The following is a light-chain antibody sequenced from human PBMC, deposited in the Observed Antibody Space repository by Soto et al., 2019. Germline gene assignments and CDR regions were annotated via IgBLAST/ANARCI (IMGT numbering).Light chain of an antibody. J-gene: IGKJ1*01. V-gene: IGKV3-20*01. CDR1: QTVSSSY. Sequence: EIGLTQSPGTLSWSPGERATLSCRASQTVSSSYLAWYQQKPGQAPRLLIYGASTRATGIPDRFSGSGSGTDFTLTISRLEPEDFAVYYCQQYGSSLWTFGQGTEVEIK. CDR3: QQYGSSLWT. CDR2: GAS.